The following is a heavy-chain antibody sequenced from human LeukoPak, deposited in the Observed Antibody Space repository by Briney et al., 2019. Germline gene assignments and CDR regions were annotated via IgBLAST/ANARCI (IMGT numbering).Heavy chain of an antibody. Sequence: PSETLSLTCTVSGGSISSYYWSWIRQPPGKGLEWIGYIYYSGSTNYNPSLKSRVTISVDTSKNQFSLKLSSVTAADTAVYYCARFGIETIFEVVISYYFDYWGQGTLVTVSS. CDR2: IYYSGST. D-gene: IGHD3-3*01. V-gene: IGHV4-59*01. CDR3: ARFGIETIFEVVISYYFDY. CDR1: GGSISSYY. J-gene: IGHJ4*02.